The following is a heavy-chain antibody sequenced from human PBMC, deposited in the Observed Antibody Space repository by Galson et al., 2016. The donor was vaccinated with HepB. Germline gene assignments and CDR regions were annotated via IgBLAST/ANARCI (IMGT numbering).Heavy chain of an antibody. D-gene: IGHD7-27*01. V-gene: IGHV4-59*01. CDR2: IYHGGGSGGT. J-gene: IGHJ6*02. CDR3: ARDSNWGAFGYGMDV. CDR1: GASISSYY. Sequence: ETLSLTCAVSGASISSYYWNWIRQPPGKGLEWIGYIYHGGGSGGTSYNPSLKSRVTISVDTSKNQLSLKLTFVTAADTAVYFCARDSNWGAFGYGMDVWGQGTTVTVSS.